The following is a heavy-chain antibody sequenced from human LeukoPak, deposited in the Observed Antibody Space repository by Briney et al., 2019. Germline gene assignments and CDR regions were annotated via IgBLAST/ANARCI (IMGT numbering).Heavy chain of an antibody. CDR1: GGSISTSRHY. Sequence: SETLSLTCTVSGGSISTSRHYWGWIRQPPGKGLEWIGSMYYSGSTYYDPSLKSRVTISVDTYKGRFSLKLSSVTAADTAVYYCATTVTTRYYFDSWGQGTLVTVSS. J-gene: IGHJ4*02. CDR3: ATTVTTRYYFDS. D-gene: IGHD4-17*01. V-gene: IGHV4-39*01. CDR2: MYYSGST.